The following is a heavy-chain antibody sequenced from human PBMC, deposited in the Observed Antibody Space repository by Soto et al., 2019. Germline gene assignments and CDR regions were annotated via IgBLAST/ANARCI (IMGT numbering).Heavy chain of an antibody. D-gene: IGHD6-19*01. CDR1: GFTFSSYA. Sequence: GGSLRLSCAASGFTFSSYAMSWVRQAPGKGLEWVSAISGSGGSTYYADSVKGRFTISRDNSKNTLYLQMNSLRAEDTAVYYCAKDISIAVAGNPTTFDYWGQGTLVTVSS. CDR2: ISGSGGST. CDR3: AKDISIAVAGNPTTFDY. J-gene: IGHJ4*02. V-gene: IGHV3-23*01.